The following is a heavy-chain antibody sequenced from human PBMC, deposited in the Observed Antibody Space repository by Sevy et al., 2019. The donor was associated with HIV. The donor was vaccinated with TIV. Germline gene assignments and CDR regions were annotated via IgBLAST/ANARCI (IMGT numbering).Heavy chain of an antibody. CDR1: GFTFSNYA. J-gene: IGHJ4*02. V-gene: IGHV3-23*01. D-gene: IGHD3-3*01. CDR3: AKCAAHAFWSGRLYYFDS. Sequence: GGSLRLSCAASGFTFSNYAMTWVRQAPGKGLEWVSGIGGTGSGTYYADFVKGRFTISRDNSKNTLSLQMNNLRAEDTAVYYCAKCAAHAFWSGRLYYFDSWGQGTLVTVSS. CDR2: IGGTGSGT.